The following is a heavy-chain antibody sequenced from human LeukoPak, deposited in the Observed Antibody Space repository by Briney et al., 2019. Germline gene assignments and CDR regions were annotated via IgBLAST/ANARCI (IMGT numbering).Heavy chain of an antibody. Sequence: GGSLRLSCAASGFTFSSYEMNWVRQAPGKGLEWVSYISSSGSTIYYADSVKGRFTISRDNAKNSLYLQMNSLRAEDTAVYYCARVRMYGSGSWGKRYFDYWGQGTLVTVSS. CDR3: ARVRMYGSGSWGKRYFDY. V-gene: IGHV3-48*03. J-gene: IGHJ4*02. CDR1: GFTFSSYE. D-gene: IGHD3-10*01. CDR2: ISSSGSTI.